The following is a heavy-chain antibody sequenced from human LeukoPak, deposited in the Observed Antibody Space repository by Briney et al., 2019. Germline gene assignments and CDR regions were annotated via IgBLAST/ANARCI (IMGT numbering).Heavy chain of an antibody. D-gene: IGHD3-22*01. CDR2: IKQDGSEK. Sequence: GGSLRLSRTTSGFTFGDYAMSWFRQAPGKGLEWVANIKQDGSEKYYVDSVKGRFTISRDNAKNSLYLQMNSLRAEDTAVYYCARNIGDSYDSSGYYGWGQGTLVTVSS. J-gene: IGHJ4*02. CDR1: GFTFGDYA. CDR3: ARNIGDSYDSSGYYG. V-gene: IGHV3-7*01.